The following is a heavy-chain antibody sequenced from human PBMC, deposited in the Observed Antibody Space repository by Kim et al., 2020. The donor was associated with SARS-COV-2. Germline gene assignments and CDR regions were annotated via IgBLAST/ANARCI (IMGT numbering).Heavy chain of an antibody. J-gene: IGHJ4*02. V-gene: IGHV1-69*04. D-gene: IGHD3-3*01. CDR2: IIPILGIA. Sequence: SVKVSCKASGGTFSSYAISWVRQAPGQGLEWMGRIIPILGIANYAQKFQGRVTITADKSTSTAYMELSSLRSEDTAVYYCARDRRDFIALFDYWGQGTLVTVSS. CDR3: ARDRRDFIALFDY. CDR1: GGTFSSYA.